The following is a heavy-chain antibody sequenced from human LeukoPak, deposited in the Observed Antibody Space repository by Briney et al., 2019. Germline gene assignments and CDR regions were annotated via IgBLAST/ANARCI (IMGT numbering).Heavy chain of an antibody. CDR1: GYTLTELS. Sequence: ASVKVSCKVSGYTLTELSMHWVRQAPGKGLEWMGGFDPEDGETIYAQKFQGRVTMTEDTSTDTAYMELSSLRSDDTAVYYCARENYYDGSGSPSASAPVDHWGQGTLVTVSS. J-gene: IGHJ4*02. CDR3: ARENYYDGSGSPSASAPVDH. D-gene: IGHD3-22*01. CDR2: FDPEDGET. V-gene: IGHV1-24*01.